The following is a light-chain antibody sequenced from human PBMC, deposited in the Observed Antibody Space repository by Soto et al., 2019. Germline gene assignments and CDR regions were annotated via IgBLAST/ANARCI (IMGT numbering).Light chain of an antibody. V-gene: IGKV3-20*01. Sequence: EIVLTQSPGTLSLSPGERATLSCRASQSVSGNYVAWYQRKPGQAPRLLIYGASSRATDIPNRFGGSGSATDFTLTITRLEPEDFAVYYCQQYSSSPPTFGQGTKVEIK. CDR3: QQYSSSPPT. J-gene: IGKJ1*01. CDR2: GAS. CDR1: QSVSGNY.